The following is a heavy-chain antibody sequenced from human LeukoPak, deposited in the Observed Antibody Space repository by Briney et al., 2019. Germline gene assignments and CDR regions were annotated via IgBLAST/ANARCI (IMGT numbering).Heavy chain of an antibody. CDR1: GFTFSSYS. Sequence: GGSLRLSCAASGFTFSSYSMNWVRQAPGKGLEWVPSISSSISYIYYAGSGKGRFTISRDNAKNSLSMQMNSLRAEDTAVYFSVRAQRCYYDSSGYPYAFDIWGHGTMVTVSS. CDR2: ISSSISYI. J-gene: IGHJ3*02. CDR3: VRAQRCYYDSSGYPYAFDI. V-gene: IGHV3-21*01. D-gene: IGHD3-22*01.